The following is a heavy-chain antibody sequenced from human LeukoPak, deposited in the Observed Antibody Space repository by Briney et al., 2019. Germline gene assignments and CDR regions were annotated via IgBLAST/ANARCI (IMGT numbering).Heavy chain of an antibody. V-gene: IGHV4-59*08. D-gene: IGHD3-16*02. CDR2: IYYSGST. Sequence: PSETLSLTCAVYGGSFSGYYWSWIRQPPGKGLEWIGYIYYSGSTNYNPSLKSRVTISVDTSKNQFSLKLSSVTAADTAVYYCARSPYDYVWGSYRWPDAFDIWGQGTMVTVSS. CDR1: GGSFSGYY. J-gene: IGHJ3*02. CDR3: ARSPYDYVWGSYRWPDAFDI.